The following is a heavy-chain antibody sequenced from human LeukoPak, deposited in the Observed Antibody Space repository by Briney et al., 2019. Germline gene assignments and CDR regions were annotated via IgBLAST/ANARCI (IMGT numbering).Heavy chain of an antibody. Sequence: GGSLRLSCAASGFTFSSYGMHWVRQAPGKGLEWVSYISSSSSTIYYADSVKGRFTISRDNAKNSLYLQMNSLRAEDTAVYYCARHFYDILTGYRAGAFDIWGQGTMVTVSS. CDR2: ISSSSSTI. J-gene: IGHJ3*02. CDR3: ARHFYDILTGYRAGAFDI. V-gene: IGHV3-48*04. CDR1: GFTFSSYG. D-gene: IGHD3-9*01.